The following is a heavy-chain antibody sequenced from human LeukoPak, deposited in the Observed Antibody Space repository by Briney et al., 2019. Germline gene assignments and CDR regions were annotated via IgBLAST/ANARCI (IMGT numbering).Heavy chain of an antibody. J-gene: IGHJ4*02. CDR2: ISSSGSTI. CDR1: GFTFSSYE. D-gene: IGHD5-18*01. V-gene: IGHV3-48*03. CDR3: ARDSTSIVDSYGDFDY. Sequence: GGSLRLSCAASGFTFSSYEMNWVRQAPGKGLEWVSYISSSGSTIYYADSVKGRFTISRDNAKNSLYLQMNSLRAEDTAVYYCARDSTSIVDSYGDFDYWGQGTLVTVSS.